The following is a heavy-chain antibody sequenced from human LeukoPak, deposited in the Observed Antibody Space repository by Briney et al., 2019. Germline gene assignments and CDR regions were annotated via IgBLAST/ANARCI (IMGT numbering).Heavy chain of an antibody. CDR2: XXPEDGET. CDR3: ARGGSGYGDYYYFYGMDV. J-gene: IGHJ6*02. D-gene: IGHD3-22*01. Sequence: KXXCKVSGXXXXXXSXHWVRQXPXKGXEXXGXXXPEDGETIYAQKFQGRVTMTEDTSTDTAYMELSSLRSEDTAVYYCARGGSGYGDYYYFYGMDVWGQGTTVTVSS. V-gene: IGHV1-24*01. CDR1: GXXXXXXS.